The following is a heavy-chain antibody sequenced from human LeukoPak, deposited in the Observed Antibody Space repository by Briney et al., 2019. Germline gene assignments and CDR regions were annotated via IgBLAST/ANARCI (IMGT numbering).Heavy chain of an antibody. CDR1: GYTFSSYG. CDR2: IWYDGSKK. Sequence: GGSLRLSCAASGYTFSSYGMQWVRQAPGKGLEWVAVIWYDGSKKYYADSVKGRFTISRDNSKNTLYLQMNSLRAEDTAVYYCAKDKDIVVVPAAFDAFDIWGQGTMVTVSS. CDR3: AKDKDIVVVPAAFDAFDI. V-gene: IGHV3-33*06. J-gene: IGHJ3*02. D-gene: IGHD2-2*01.